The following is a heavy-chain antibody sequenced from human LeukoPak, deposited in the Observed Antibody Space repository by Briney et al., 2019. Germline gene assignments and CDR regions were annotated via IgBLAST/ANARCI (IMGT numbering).Heavy chain of an antibody. CDR2: ISKTTTNI. J-gene: IGHJ4*02. D-gene: IGHD4-17*01. V-gene: IGHV3-21*06. Sequence: GGSLRLSCAASGFTFRSYDMNWVRQAPGKGLEWVSFISKTTTNIYYGDSVRGRFTISRDNAKNSIHLQMSSLRAEDSAVYYCVRGDGDLFDYWGQGTLVSVSS. CDR3: VRGDGDLFDY. CDR1: GFTFRSYD.